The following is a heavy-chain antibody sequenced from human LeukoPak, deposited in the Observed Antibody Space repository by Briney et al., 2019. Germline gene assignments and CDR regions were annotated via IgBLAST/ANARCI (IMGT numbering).Heavy chain of an antibody. Sequence: ASVKVSCKASGYTFTGYYIHWVRQAPGQGLEWMGRINPTSGGTTSAQKFRGRVTMTRDTSINTAYMELSRLRSDDTAVFYCARSSTTYYYFDFWGQGALVTVSS. CDR1: GYTFTGYY. D-gene: IGHD2-2*01. V-gene: IGHV1-2*06. CDR2: INPTSGGT. J-gene: IGHJ4*02. CDR3: ARSSTTYYYFDF.